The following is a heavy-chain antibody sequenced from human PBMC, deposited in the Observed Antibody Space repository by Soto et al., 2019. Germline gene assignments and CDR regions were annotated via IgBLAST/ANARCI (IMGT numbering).Heavy chain of an antibody. CDR2: IYYSGST. CDR3: ARGSLGYCSGGSCPTWAFDI. CDR1: GGSISSYY. V-gene: IGHV4-59*01. J-gene: IGHJ3*02. Sequence: SETLSLTCTVSGGSISSYYWSWIRQPPGKGLEWIGYIYYSGSTNYNPSLKSRVTISVDTSKNQFSLKLSSVTAADTAVYYCARGSLGYCSGGSCPTWAFDIWGQGTMVTVSS. D-gene: IGHD2-15*01.